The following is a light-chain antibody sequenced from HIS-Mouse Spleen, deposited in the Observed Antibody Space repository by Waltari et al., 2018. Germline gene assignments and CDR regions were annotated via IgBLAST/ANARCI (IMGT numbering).Light chain of an antibody. CDR2: WAS. J-gene: IGKJ4*01. V-gene: IGKV4-1*01. Sequence: IVMTQAPDSLPVSLGGRATINCKSSQSVLYSSNNKNYLAWYQPKPGQPLKVLIYWASTRESGVPARFSGSGSVTDFTLTISSLQAEDVAVYYCQQDYSTSSLNFGGGTKVEIK. CDR3: QQDYSTSSLN. CDR1: QSVLYSSNNKNY.